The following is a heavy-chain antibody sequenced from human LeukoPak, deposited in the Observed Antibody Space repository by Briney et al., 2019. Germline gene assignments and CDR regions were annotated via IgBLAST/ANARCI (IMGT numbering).Heavy chain of an antibody. D-gene: IGHD2-2*01. J-gene: IGHJ6*02. CDR2: ISSSGSTI. Sequence: GGSLRLSCAASGFPFSDYYMSWIRQAPGKGLEWVSYISSSGSTIYYADSVKGRFTISRDNAKNSLYLQMNSLRAEDTAVYYCARCSSTSCWYYGMDVWGQGTTVTVSS. CDR3: ARCSSTSCWYYGMDV. V-gene: IGHV3-11*01. CDR1: GFPFSDYY.